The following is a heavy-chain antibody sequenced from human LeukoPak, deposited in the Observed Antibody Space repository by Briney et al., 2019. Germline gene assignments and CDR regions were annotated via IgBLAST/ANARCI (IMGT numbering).Heavy chain of an antibody. J-gene: IGHJ4*02. V-gene: IGHV4-39*01. CDR3: ARGPYPGGACYNLVAH. D-gene: IGHD1-1*01. CDR2: ISYRGTT. CDR1: GGSISSSSYY. Sequence: PSETLSLTCTVSGGSISSSSYYWGWIRQPPGKGLEWIGNISYRGTTFYNPSLKNLVTISVDTSKNQFFLTVSSVTAADTAVYYCARGPYPGGACYNLVAHWGQGTLVTVSP.